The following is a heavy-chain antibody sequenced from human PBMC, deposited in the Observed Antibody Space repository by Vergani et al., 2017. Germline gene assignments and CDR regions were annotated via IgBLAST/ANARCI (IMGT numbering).Heavy chain of an antibody. V-gene: IGHV3-23*01. Sequence: EVQLLESGGDLVQPGGSLRLSCAASGFTFNHYAMNWVRQAPGKGLEWVSGISGSGVSTYYAGSVKGRFTISGDSSKNTLYLQMNSLSAGDTAVYYCAKANPRNSGYDYLYYYHAMDVWCQGTTVTVSS. CDR2: ISGSGVST. J-gene: IGHJ6*02. CDR1: GFTFNHYA. D-gene: IGHD5-12*01. CDR3: AKANPRNSGYDYLYYYHAMDV.